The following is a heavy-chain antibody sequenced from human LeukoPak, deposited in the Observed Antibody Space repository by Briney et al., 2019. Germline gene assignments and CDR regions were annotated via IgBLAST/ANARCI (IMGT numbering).Heavy chain of an antibody. CDR1: GGTFSSYA. D-gene: IGHD2-2*01. J-gene: IGHJ3*02. CDR3: XXXXXXXXVVPAAHRGAFDI. CDR2: IIPILGIA. V-gene: IGHV1-69*04. Sequence: ASVKVSCKASGGTFSSYAISWVRQAPGQGLEWMGRIIPILGIANYAQKFQGRVTITADKSTSTAYMELSSLRSEDTAVYYCXXXXXXXXVVPAAHRGAFDIWGQGTMVTVSS.